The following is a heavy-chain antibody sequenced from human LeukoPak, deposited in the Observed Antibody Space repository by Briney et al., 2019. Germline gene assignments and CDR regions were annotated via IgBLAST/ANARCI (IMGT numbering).Heavy chain of an antibody. CDR3: AKAPGPGIAVAGDDY. V-gene: IGHV3-23*01. J-gene: IGHJ4*02. CDR2: ISGSGGST. CDR1: GFTFSSYA. D-gene: IGHD6-19*01. Sequence: GGSLRLSCAASGFTFSSYAMSWVRQAPGKGLEWVSAISGSGGSTYCADSVKGRFTISRDNSKNTLYLQMNSLRAEDTAVYYCAKAPGPGIAVAGDDYWGQGTLVTVSS.